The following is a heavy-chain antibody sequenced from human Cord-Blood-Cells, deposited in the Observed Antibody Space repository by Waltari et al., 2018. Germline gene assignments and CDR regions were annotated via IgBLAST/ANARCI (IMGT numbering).Heavy chain of an antibody. CDR1: GFTFSSCG. J-gene: IGHJ3*02. CDR3: AKVGGFLEWGDAFDI. V-gene: IGHV3-30*18. CDR2: ISYDGSNK. Sequence: QVQLVESGGGVVQPGRSLRLACAASGFTFSSCGMHWVRQAPGKGLEWVAVISYDGSNKYYADSVKGRFTISRDNSKNTLYLQMNSLRAEDTAVYYCAKVGGFLEWGDAFDIWGQGTMVTVSS. D-gene: IGHD3-3*01.